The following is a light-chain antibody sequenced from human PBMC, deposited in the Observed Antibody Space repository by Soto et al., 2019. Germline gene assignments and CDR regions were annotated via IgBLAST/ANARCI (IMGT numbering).Light chain of an antibody. V-gene: IGKV4-1*01. CDR3: QQYESTPPT. CDR2: WAS. CDR1: QSVLYSSNNKNY. J-gene: IGKJ2*01. Sequence: DIVMTQSPDSLAVSLGERATINCKSSQSVLYSSNNKNYLAWYQQRPGQPPKLLIYWASTPESGVPDRFSGSVSGTDFTLTITSLQAEDVAVYSCQQYESTPPTFGQGTKLEIK.